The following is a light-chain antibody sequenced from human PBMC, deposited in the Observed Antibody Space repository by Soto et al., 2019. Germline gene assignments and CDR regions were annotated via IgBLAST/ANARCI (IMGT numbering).Light chain of an antibody. CDR3: QSDYNSLSHVV. V-gene: IGLV1-40*01. CDR2: GDN. J-gene: IGLJ2*01. CDR1: SSNIGSFYD. Sequence: QSVLTKPPSVSGAPGQRVTIPCTGSSSNIGSFYDVHWYQQLPGTVPKLLIYGDNNRLSGVPDRFSGSKSGTAASLAITGLQPAEEADYYCQSDYNSLSHVVFGGGTKLNVL.